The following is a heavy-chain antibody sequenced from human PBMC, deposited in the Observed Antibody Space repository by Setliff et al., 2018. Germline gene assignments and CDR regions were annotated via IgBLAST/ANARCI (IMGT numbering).Heavy chain of an antibody. V-gene: IGHV7-4-1*02. D-gene: IGHD3-3*01. CDR3: ARGPLHYDFWSGYYTVSWLDP. J-gene: IGHJ5*02. Sequence: GASVKVSCKASGYTFTRYAMNWVRQAPGQGLEWMGWINTNTGNPTYAQGFTGRFVFSLDTSVSTAYLQISSLKAEDTAVYYCARGPLHYDFWSGYYTVSWLDPWGQGTLVTVSS. CDR2: INTNTGNP. CDR1: GYTFTRYA.